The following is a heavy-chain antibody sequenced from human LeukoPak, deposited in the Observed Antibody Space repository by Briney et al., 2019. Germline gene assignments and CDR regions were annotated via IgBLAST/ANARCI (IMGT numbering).Heavy chain of an antibody. D-gene: IGHD3-10*01. CDR1: GYTFTSYG. Sequence: ASVKVSCKASGYTFTSYGISWVRQAPGQGLEWMGWISAYNGNTNYAQKVQGRGTMTTDTSTSTAYMELRTLRSHDPAVYYCARRSRGSGSYYNPYNFDYWGQGTLVTVSS. CDR2: ISAYNGNT. J-gene: IGHJ4*02. V-gene: IGHV1-18*01. CDR3: ARRSRGSGSYYNPYNFDY.